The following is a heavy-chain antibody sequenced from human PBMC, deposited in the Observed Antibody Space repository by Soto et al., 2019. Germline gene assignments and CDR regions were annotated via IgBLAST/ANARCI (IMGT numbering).Heavy chain of an antibody. V-gene: IGHV3-64D*06. CDR3: VKGGTSVSSAGFDY. CDR2: IRNNGIST. Sequence: GSLRLACSASGFTFSSYSRHGVRQAPGKGLEFVAVIRNNGISTYYADSVKGRFTISRDNSNNTVSLQMRSLRREDTAVYYCVKGGTSVSSAGFDYWGLGTLVTVYS. D-gene: IGHD3-22*01. J-gene: IGHJ4*02. CDR1: GFTFSSYS.